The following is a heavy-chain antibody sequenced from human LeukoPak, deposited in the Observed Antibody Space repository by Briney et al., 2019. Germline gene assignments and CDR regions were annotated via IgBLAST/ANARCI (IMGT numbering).Heavy chain of an antibody. J-gene: IGHJ4*02. Sequence: SETLSLTCTVSGGSISSSSYYWGWIRQPPGKGLEWIGSIYYSGSTYYNPSLKSRVTISVDTSKNQFSLKLSSVTAADTAVYYCARHVKRVGATDYWGQGTLVTVSS. V-gene: IGHV4-39*01. D-gene: IGHD1-26*01. CDR2: IYYSGST. CDR1: GGSISSSSYY. CDR3: ARHVKRVGATDY.